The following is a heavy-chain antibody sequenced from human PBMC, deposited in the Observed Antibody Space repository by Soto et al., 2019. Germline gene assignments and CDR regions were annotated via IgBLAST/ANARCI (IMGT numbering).Heavy chain of an antibody. CDR3: ARVRDIVVVVPSR. J-gene: IGHJ4*02. CDR1: GFTFSSYA. D-gene: IGHD2-15*01. V-gene: IGHV3-30-3*01. CDR2: ISYDGSNK. Sequence: QVQLVESGGGVVQPGRSLRLSCAASGFTFSSYAMHWVRQAPGKGLEWVAVISYDGSNKYYADSVKGRFTISRDNSKNTLYLQMNSLRAEDTAVYYCARVRDIVVVVPSRWGQGTLVTVSS.